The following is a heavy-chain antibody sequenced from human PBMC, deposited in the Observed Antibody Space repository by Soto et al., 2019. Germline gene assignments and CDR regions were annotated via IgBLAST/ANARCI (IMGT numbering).Heavy chain of an antibody. CDR2: IIPIFGTA. Sequence: SVKVSCKASGGTFSSYAISWVRQAPGQGLEWMGGIIPIFGTANYAQKFQGRVTITADESTSTAYMELSSLRSEDTAVYYCARDRSDGYGYYYGMDAWGQGTTVTVSS. V-gene: IGHV1-69*13. D-gene: IGHD6-19*01. J-gene: IGHJ6*02. CDR3: ARDRSDGYGYYYGMDA. CDR1: GGTFSSYA.